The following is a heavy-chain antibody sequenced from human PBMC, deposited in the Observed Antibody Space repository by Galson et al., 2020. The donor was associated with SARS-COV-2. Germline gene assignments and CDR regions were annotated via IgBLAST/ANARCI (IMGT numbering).Heavy chain of an antibody. J-gene: IGHJ4*02. Sequence: GESLRLSCAASGFTFRGAVMHCVRQASGKGLEWVGRIRSKANNYATGYAASVKGRFIISRDDSKKTAYLQMTSLKTEDTAVYYCTTINYWGQGTLVTVSS. CDR1: GFTFRGAV. V-gene: IGHV3-73*01. CDR3: TTINY. CDR2: IRSKANNYAT.